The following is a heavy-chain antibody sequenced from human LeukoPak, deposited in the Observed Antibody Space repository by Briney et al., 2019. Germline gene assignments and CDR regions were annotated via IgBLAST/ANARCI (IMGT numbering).Heavy chain of an antibody. J-gene: IGHJ4*02. Sequence: GGSLRLSCAASGFTFSSYAMHWVRQAPGKGLEWVAVISYDGSNEYYADSVRGRFTISRDNSKNTLFLQMNSLRAEDTALYYCARGGREWELLTELGYWGQGTLVTVSS. CDR2: ISYDGSNE. CDR1: GFTFSSYA. CDR3: ARGGREWELLTELGY. D-gene: IGHD1-26*01. V-gene: IGHV3-30*04.